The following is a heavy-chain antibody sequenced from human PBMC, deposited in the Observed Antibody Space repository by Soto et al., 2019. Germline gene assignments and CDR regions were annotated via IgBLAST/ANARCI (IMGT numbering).Heavy chain of an antibody. D-gene: IGHD3-10*01. J-gene: IGHJ4*02. V-gene: IGHV4-59*01. CDR3: ARRLPGDYFDD. CDR1: GGSISSYY. Sequence: QVQLQESGPGLVKPSETLSLTCTVAGGSISSYYWSWIRQPPGKGLEWIGYIYYSGSTNYNPSLKSRVTISVDTSKNQFSLKLRSVTAADTAVYYGARRLPGDYFDDWGQGTLVTVSS. CDR2: IYYSGST.